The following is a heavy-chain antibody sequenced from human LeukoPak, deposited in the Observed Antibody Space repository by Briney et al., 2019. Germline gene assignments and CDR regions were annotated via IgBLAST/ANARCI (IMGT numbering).Heavy chain of an antibody. Sequence: QPGGSLRLSCAASGFSFSSYEMNWVRQAPGKGLEWVALIYSGGSTHYSDSVRGRFTISRHNSNNTLYLQMRSLRPADTAVYYCARDLRSCSGGECYEYKWFDPWGQGTLVTVSS. D-gene: IGHD2-21*01. CDR3: ARDLRSCSGGECYEYKWFDP. CDR1: GFSFSSYE. CDR2: IYSGGST. J-gene: IGHJ5*02. V-gene: IGHV3-53*04.